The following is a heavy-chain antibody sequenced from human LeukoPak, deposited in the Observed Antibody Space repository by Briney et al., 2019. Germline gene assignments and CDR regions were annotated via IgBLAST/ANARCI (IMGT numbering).Heavy chain of an antibody. CDR3: ARRRVYSGSGEFDF. D-gene: IGHD5-12*01. CDR2: IHYSGTT. Sequence: SETLSLTCTVSGGSMSGYYWSWIRQPPGKGLEWIGYIHYSGTTNYNPSLRSRVTISLDTSRNQFSLKLRSVTTADTAVYYCARRRVYSGSGEFDFWGQGTLVTVSS. J-gene: IGHJ4*02. CDR1: GGSMSGYY. V-gene: IGHV4-59*01.